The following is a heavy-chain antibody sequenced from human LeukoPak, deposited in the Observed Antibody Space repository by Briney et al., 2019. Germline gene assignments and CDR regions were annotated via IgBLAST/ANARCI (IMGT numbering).Heavy chain of an antibody. J-gene: IGHJ4*02. D-gene: IGHD3-22*01. CDR1: GYTFTSYG. Sequence: ASVKVSCKASGYTFTSYGISWVRQAPGQGLEWMGWISAYNGNTNYAQKLQGRVTMTTDTSTSTAYMELRSLRSDDTAGYYCARDQGTIILGYFDYWGQGTLVTVSS. CDR3: ARDQGTIILGYFDY. CDR2: ISAYNGNT. V-gene: IGHV1-18*01.